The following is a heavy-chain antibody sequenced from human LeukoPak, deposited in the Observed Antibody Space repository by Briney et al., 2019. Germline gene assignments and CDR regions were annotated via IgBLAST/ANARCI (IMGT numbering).Heavy chain of an antibody. D-gene: IGHD3-10*01. V-gene: IGHV4-39*07. Sequence: PSETLSLTCTVSGGSISSGGYYWGWIRQPPGKGLEWIGSIYYSGSTYYNPSLKSRVTISVDTSKNQFSLKLSSVTAADTAVYYCARRDYYGSGATCWGQGTLVTVSS. CDR3: ARRDYYGSGATC. J-gene: IGHJ4*02. CDR1: GGSISSGGYY. CDR2: IYYSGST.